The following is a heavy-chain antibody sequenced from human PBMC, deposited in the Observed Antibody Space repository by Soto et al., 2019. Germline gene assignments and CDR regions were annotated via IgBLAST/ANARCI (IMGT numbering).Heavy chain of an antibody. D-gene: IGHD5-12*01. V-gene: IGHV3-30*18. J-gene: IGHJ3*02. CDR3: AKVAEMATIKPEAFDI. CDR1: GFTFSSYG. Sequence: QVQLVESGGGVVQPGRSLRLSCAASGFTFSSYGMHWVRQAPGKGLEWVAVISYDGSNKYYADSVKGRFTISRDNSKNTLYLQMNSLRAEDTAVYYCAKVAEMATIKPEAFDIWGQGTMVTVSS. CDR2: ISYDGSNK.